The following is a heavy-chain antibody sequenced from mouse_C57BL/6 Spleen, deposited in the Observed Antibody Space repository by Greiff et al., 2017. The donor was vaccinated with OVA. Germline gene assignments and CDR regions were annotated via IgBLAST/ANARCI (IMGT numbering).Heavy chain of an antibody. CDR2: IYPGSGNT. CDR1: GYTFTDYY. D-gene: IGHD6-1*01. CDR3: ARSLWDDYAMDY. Sequence: QVQLKQSGAELVRPGASVKLSCKASGYTFTDYYINWVKQRPGQGLEWIARIYPGSGNTYYNEKFKGKATLTAEKSSSTAYMQLSSLTSEDSAVYFCARSLWDDYAMDYWGQGTSVTVSS. V-gene: IGHV1-76*01. J-gene: IGHJ4*01.